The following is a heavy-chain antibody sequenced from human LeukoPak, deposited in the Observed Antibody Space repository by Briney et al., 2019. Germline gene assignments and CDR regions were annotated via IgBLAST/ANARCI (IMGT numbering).Heavy chain of an antibody. CDR1: GLTFSNAW. Sequence: GGSLRLSCAASGLTFSNAWMSWVRQAPGKGLEWVGHIKSKTDGGTTDYAAPVKGRFTISRDDSKNTQYLQMNSLKTEDTAVYYCTTYYYDSTSDFGHWGQGTLVTVSS. J-gene: IGHJ4*02. D-gene: IGHD3-22*01. CDR3: TTYYYDSTSDFGH. V-gene: IGHV3-15*01. CDR2: IKSKTDGGTT.